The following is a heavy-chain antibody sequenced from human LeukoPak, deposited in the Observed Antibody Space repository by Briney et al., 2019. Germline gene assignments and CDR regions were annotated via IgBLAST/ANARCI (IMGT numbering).Heavy chain of an antibody. CDR1: RFTFSSYS. CDR3: ARVDSSGYYDETYTHLVQAQGIDY. J-gene: IGHJ4*02. V-gene: IGHV3-21*01. D-gene: IGHD3-22*01. CDR2: ISSSSSYI. Sequence: GGSLRLSCAASRFTFSSYSMNWVRQAPGKGLEWVSSISSSSSYIYYADSVKGRFTISRDNAKNSLYLQMNSLRAKDTAVYYCARVDSSGYYDETYTHLVQAQGIDYWGQGTLVTVSS.